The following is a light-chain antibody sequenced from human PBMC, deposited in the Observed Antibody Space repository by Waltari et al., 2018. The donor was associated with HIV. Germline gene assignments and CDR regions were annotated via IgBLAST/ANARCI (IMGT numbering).Light chain of an antibody. CDR2: EVS. J-gene: IGLJ3*02. CDR1: SSDVGGYNY. V-gene: IGLV2-8*01. Sequence: QSALTQPPSASGSPGQSVTISCTGTSSDVGGYNYVSWYQQHPGKAPKFIIYEVSKRPSGFPDRFSGSKAGNTASLTVSGLQAEDEADYYCSSYAGSNWVVGGGTKLTVL. CDR3: SSYAGSNWV.